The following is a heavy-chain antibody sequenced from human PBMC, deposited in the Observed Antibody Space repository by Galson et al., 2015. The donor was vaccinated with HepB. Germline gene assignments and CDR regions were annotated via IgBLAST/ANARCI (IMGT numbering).Heavy chain of an antibody. J-gene: IGHJ4*02. D-gene: IGHD4-17*01. CDR2: IYSGGST. CDR3: ARDGDYGDYYFDY. V-gene: IGHV3-53*01. Sequence: SLRLSCAASGFTVSSNYMSWVRQAPGKGPEWVSVIYSGGSTYYADSVKGRFTISRDNSKNTLYLQMNSLRAEDTAVYYCARDGDYGDYYFDYWGQGTLVTVSS. CDR1: GFTVSSNY.